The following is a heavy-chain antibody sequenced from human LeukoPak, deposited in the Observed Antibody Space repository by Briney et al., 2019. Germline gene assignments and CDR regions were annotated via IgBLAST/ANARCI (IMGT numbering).Heavy chain of an antibody. Sequence: SETLSLTCTVSGGSFGSGSYWSWIRQHPGKGLEWIGYIYYSGGTYYNPSLKSRVSISLDTSKKQFSLKLSSVTVADTAMYYCARAMTSHYFDYWGQGTLVTVSS. CDR1: GGSFGSGSY. V-gene: IGHV4-31*03. CDR2: IYYSGGT. CDR3: ARAMTSHYFDY. D-gene: IGHD2-21*02. J-gene: IGHJ4*02.